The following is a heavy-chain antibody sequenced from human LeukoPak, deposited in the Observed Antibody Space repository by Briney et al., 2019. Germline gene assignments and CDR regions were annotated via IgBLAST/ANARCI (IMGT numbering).Heavy chain of an antibody. J-gene: IGHJ3*02. CDR3: ARDPTSIGYYDSSGLDAFDI. CDR1: GGSFSGYY. D-gene: IGHD3-22*01. CDR2: INHSGST. V-gene: IGHV4-34*01. Sequence: SETLSLTCAVYGGSFSGYYWSWIRQPPGKGLEWIGEINHSGSTNYNPSLKSRVTISVDTSKNQFSLKLSSVTAADTAVYYCARDPTSIGYYDSSGLDAFDIWGQGTMVTVSS.